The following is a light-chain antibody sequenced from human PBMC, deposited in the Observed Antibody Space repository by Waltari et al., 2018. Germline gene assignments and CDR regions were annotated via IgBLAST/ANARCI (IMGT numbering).Light chain of an antibody. Sequence: EIVMTQSPVTMSVSPGEGVTLSCTASESVGPAVAWYRHKPGQPPRLLIYFGSTRATGVPARISGSGSGTDFSLTISSLESEDFAFYYCQQSRQWPRRTFGQGTKLE. J-gene: IGKJ2*01. CDR1: ESVGPA. V-gene: IGKV3D-15*01. CDR3: QQSRQWPRRT. CDR2: FGS.